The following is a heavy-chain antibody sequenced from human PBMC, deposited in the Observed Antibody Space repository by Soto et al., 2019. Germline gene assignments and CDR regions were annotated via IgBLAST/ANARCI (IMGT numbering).Heavy chain of an antibody. CDR2: ISPDGGKV. CDR1: GFTFSNIS. V-gene: IGHV3-7*01. D-gene: IGHD2-2*01. J-gene: IGHJ3*01. CDR3: ARSPRSGDQVCRFAF. Sequence: GGSLRLSCAASGFTFSNISMSWVRRSPEKGPEWVASISPDGGKVYYADSVKGRFTISRDNTKNSLYLQMNSLRAEDTAVYYCARSPRSGDQVCRFAFRAQG.